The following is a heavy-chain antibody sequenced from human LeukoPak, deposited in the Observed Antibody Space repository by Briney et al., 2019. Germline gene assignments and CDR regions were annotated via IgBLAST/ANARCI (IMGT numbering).Heavy chain of an antibody. CDR1: GFTFSSYD. CDR3: ARGSGSYSPYYYYGMDV. J-gene: IGHJ6*02. CDR2: IGTAGDT. Sequence: AGGSLRLSCAASGFTFSSYDMHWARQATGKGLEWVSAIGTAGDTYYPGSVKGRFTISRENAKNSLYLQMNSLRAGDTAVYYCARGSGSYSPYYYYGMDVWGQGTTVTVSS. D-gene: IGHD3-10*01. V-gene: IGHV3-13*01.